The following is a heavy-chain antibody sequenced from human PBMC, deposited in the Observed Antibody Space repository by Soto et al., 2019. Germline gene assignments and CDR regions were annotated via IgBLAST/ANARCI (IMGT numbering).Heavy chain of an antibody. CDR1: GYSFAGYW. J-gene: IGHJ4*02. CDR2: IDPSDSQT. Sequence: PGESLKISCKGSGYSFAGYWITWVRQKPGKGLEGMGRIDPSDSQTYYSPSFRGHVTISVTKSITTVFLQWSSLRASDTAMYYCARQIYDSDTGPNFQYYFDSWGQGTKVTISS. D-gene: IGHD3-22*01. V-gene: IGHV5-10-1*01. CDR3: ARQIYDSDTGPNFQYYFDS.